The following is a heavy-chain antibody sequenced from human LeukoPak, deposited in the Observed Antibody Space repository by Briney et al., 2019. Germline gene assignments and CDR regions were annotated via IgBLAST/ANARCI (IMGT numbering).Heavy chain of an antibody. Sequence: SVKVSCKASGYTFTGYYMHWVRQAPGQGLEWMGGIIPIFGTANYAQKFQGRVTITADKSTSTAYMELSSLRSEDTAVYYCASSVAATQYYCYYYMDVWGKGTTVTVSS. CDR3: ASSVAATQYYCYYYMDV. V-gene: IGHV1-69*06. CDR1: GYTFTGYY. CDR2: IIPIFGTA. D-gene: IGHD2-15*01. J-gene: IGHJ6*03.